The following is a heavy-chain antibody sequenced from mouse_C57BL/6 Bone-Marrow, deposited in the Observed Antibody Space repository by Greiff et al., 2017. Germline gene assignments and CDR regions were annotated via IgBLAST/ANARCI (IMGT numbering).Heavy chain of an antibody. CDR3: ARWSWVQYYFDY. CDR1: GYTFTDYY. CDR2: INPNNGGT. Sequence: EVQLQQSGPELVKPGASVKISCKASGYTFTDYYMNWVKQSHGKSLEWIGDINPNNGGTSYNQKFKGKATLTVDKSSSTAYMELRSLTSEDSAVDYCARWSWVQYYFDYWGQGTTLTVSS. V-gene: IGHV1-26*01. J-gene: IGHJ2*01.